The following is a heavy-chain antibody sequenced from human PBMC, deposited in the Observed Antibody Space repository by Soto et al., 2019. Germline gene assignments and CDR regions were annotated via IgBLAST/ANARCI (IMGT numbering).Heavy chain of an antibody. J-gene: IGHJ6*02. CDR1: GYTFTGYY. Sequence: ASVKVSCKASGYTFTGYYMHWVRQAPGQGLEWMGWINPNSGGTNYAQKFQGWVTMTRDTSISTAYMELSRLRSDDTAVYYCARGLQVTRSMDVWGQGTTVTVSS. D-gene: IGHD4-4*01. V-gene: IGHV1-2*04. CDR2: INPNSGGT. CDR3: ARGLQVTRSMDV.